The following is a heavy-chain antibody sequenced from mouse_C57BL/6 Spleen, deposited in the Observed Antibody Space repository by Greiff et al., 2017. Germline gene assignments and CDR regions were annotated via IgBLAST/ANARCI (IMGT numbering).Heavy chain of an antibody. CDR3: ARPTAQAYYYAMDY. V-gene: IGHV1-61*01. CDR2: IYPSDSET. Sequence: QVQLKQPGAELVRPGSSVKLSCKASGYTFTSYWMDWVKQRPGQGLEWIGNIYPSDSETHYNQKFKDKATLTVDKSSSTAYMQLSSLTSEDSAVYYCARPTAQAYYYAMDYWGQGTSVTVSS. J-gene: IGHJ4*01. D-gene: IGHD3-2*02. CDR1: GYTFTSYW.